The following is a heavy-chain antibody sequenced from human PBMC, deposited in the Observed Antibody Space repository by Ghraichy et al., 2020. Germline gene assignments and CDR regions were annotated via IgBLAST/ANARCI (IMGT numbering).Heavy chain of an antibody. D-gene: IGHD4-23*01. V-gene: IGHV3-9*01. CDR2: INWKTTSI. Sequence: GGSLRLSCAASGFTFADFAMHWVRQAPGKGLEWVSSINWKTTSIDYADSVKGRFTISRDNAKNSLYLQMNSLRAEDTALYYCAKGAYGYNSDRFDYWGQGTLVTVSS. CDR3: AKGAYGYNSDRFDY. CDR1: GFTFADFA. J-gene: IGHJ4*02.